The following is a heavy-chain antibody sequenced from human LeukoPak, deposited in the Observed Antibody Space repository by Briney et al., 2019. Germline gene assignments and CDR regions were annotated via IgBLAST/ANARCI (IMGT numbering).Heavy chain of an antibody. D-gene: IGHD3-10*01. J-gene: IGHJ4*02. CDR2: VNPKSSNT. V-gene: IGHV1-8*01. Sequence: ASVKVTCKASGYTINSYDVNWVRQPSGQGLEWMGWVNPKSSNTGYAQSFQGRVTMTRNTSISTAYMELSSLGSEDTAVYYCARARENSYGSATYRTYYFNCWGQGTLVTVSS. CDR1: GYTINSYD. CDR3: ARARENSYGSATYRTYYFNC.